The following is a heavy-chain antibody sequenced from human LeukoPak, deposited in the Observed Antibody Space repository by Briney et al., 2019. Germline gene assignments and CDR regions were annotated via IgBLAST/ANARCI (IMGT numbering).Heavy chain of an antibody. V-gene: IGHV1-2*02. D-gene: IGHD5-18*01. J-gene: IGHJ4*02. Sequence: ASVKVSYKASGYTFTSYYMHWVRLAPGQGLEWMGWINPNSGGTNYAQKFQGRVTMTRDTSISTAYMELSRLRSDDTAVYYCARSNVDTAMVSCWGQGTLVTVSS. CDR3: ARSNVDTAMVSC. CDR1: GYTFTSYY. CDR2: INPNSGGT.